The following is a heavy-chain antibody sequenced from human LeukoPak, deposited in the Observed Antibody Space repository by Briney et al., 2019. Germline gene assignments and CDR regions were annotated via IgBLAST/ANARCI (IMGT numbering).Heavy chain of an antibody. V-gene: IGHV3-30*03. J-gene: IGHJ4*02. CDR1: GFTFSGHG. D-gene: IGHD2-21*02. CDR3: ASGYCGGDCYPFDY. CDR2: ISYDGSNK. Sequence: PGGSLRLSCAASGFTFSGHGMNWVRLAPGKGLEWVAVISYDGSNKYYADSVKGRFTISRDNSKNTLYLQMNSLRAEDTAVYYCASGYCGGDCYPFDYWGQGTLVTVSS.